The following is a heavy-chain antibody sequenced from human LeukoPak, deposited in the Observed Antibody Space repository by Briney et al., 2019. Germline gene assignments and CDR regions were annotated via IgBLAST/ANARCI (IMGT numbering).Heavy chain of an antibody. CDR1: GYSFSDYH. J-gene: IGHJ1*01. V-gene: IGHV1-2*02. Sequence: ASVKVSCKASGYSFSDYHIHWVRQAPGQGLEWMGWTYPKSGGTYYAQKFQGRVSLTSDTSINTVYMELNSLTSDDTAVYFCARENWIWDFWGQGTLVTVSS. CDR3: ARENWIWDF. D-gene: IGHD1-1*01. CDR2: TYPKSGGT.